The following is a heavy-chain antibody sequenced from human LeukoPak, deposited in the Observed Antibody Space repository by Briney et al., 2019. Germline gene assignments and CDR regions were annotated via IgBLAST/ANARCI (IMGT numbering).Heavy chain of an antibody. Sequence: SETLSLTCTVSIGSISSNNYYWGWIRQPAGKGLEWIGRISSSGSTNYNPSLKSRVTISVDTSKNQFSLKLSSVTAADTAVYFCARGPYSYDSSGAFDIWGQGTMVTVSS. CDR2: ISSSGST. D-gene: IGHD3-22*01. J-gene: IGHJ3*02. CDR3: ARGPYSYDSSGAFDI. V-gene: IGHV4-61*02. CDR1: IGSISSNNYY.